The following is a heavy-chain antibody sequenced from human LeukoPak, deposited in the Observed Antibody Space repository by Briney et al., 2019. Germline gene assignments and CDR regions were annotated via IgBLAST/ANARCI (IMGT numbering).Heavy chain of an antibody. V-gene: IGHV4-34*01. CDR3: ARQLYGSDY. CDR1: GVSFSTHY. J-gene: IGHJ4*02. CDR2: VNHSGYT. D-gene: IGHD4-17*01. Sequence: PSETLSLTCAVSGVSFSTHYWSWIRQSPEKGLEWIGEVNHSGYTNYNPSLKSRVTISVDTSKDQFSLRLNSVTAADTAVYYCARQLYGSDYWGQGTLVTVS.